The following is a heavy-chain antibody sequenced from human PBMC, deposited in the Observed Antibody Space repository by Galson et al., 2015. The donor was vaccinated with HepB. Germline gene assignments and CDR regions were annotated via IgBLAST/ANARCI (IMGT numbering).Heavy chain of an antibody. D-gene: IGHD5-12*01. CDR2: IRYTGDT. J-gene: IGHJ4*02. CDR1: HSSINNYY. Sequence: SETLSLTCSVSHSSINNYYWSWIRQSPGNRPEWIGYIRYTGDTTYNPSLGYRVGMSVDASINQVSLWLTSVTAADTAIYYCARHPGRGSVGYAFDLWGQGTLVTVSA. V-gene: IGHV4-59*08. CDR3: ARHPGRGSVGYAFDL.